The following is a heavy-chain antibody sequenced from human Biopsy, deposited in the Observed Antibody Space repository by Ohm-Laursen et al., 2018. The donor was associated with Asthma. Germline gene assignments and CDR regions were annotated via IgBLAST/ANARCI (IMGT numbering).Heavy chain of an antibody. CDR3: AKVRSDWVITESFDY. CDR1: GFKFDEYT. D-gene: IGHD3-22*01. J-gene: IGHJ4*02. Sequence: RSLRLSCTASGFKFDEYTMHWVRQAPGKGLEWVSGISWNSATIGYADSVEGRFTISRDNAKNSVFLHMDSLRPEDTASYYCAKVRSDWVITESFDYWGQGVLVTVSS. V-gene: IGHV3-9*01. CDR2: ISWNSATI.